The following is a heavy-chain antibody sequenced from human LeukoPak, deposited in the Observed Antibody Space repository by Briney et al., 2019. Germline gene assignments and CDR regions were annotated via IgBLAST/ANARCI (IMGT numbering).Heavy chain of an antibody. V-gene: IGHV3-74*01. CDR2: IDTYGISI. Sequence: QSGGSLRLSCAASGFTFSSYWMHWVRQVPGRGLVWVSRIDTYGISISYADSVKGRFTISRDNAKNTVYLQMNSLRAEDTAVYYCARDMYSYGHRGFDSWGLGTLVTVSS. CDR3: ARDMYSYGHRGFDS. CDR1: GFTFSSYW. J-gene: IGHJ4*02. D-gene: IGHD5-18*01.